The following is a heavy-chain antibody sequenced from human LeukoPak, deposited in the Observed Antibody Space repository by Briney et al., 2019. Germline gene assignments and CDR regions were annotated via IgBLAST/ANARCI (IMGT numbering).Heavy chain of an antibody. J-gene: IGHJ6*02. Sequence: GGSLRLSCAASGFTFSTYTMNWVRQAPGKGLEWVSSITSSSSYIYYADSVKGRITISRDNAKNSLYLQMNSLRAEDTAVYYCARDTSYDSSGYHPNYYYYGMDVWGQGTTVTVSS. CDR3: ARDTSYDSSGYHPNYYYYGMDV. V-gene: IGHV3-21*01. CDR2: ITSSSSYI. D-gene: IGHD3-22*01. CDR1: GFTFSTYT.